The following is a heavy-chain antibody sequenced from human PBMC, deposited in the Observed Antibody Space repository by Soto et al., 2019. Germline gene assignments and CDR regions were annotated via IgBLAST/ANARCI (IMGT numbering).Heavy chain of an antibody. Sequence: SETLSLTFSVSGGTISGYYWTWIRQPAGKGLEWIGRIYSSGNTKYNPPLQSRVTMSLDTSNNQFSLRLTSVTAADTAVYYCARGQRFSDLFDPWGQGTLVTGSS. J-gene: IGHJ5*02. CDR3: ARGQRFSDLFDP. D-gene: IGHD3-3*01. V-gene: IGHV4-4*07. CDR2: IYSSGNT. CDR1: GGTISGYY.